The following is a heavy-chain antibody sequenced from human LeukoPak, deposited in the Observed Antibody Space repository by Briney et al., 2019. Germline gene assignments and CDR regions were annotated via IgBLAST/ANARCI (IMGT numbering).Heavy chain of an antibody. V-gene: IGHV3-23*01. CDR2: ISGSGGST. CDR1: GFTFSSYA. J-gene: IGHJ4*02. Sequence: PGASLRLSCAASGFTFSSYAMSWVRQAPGKGLEWVSAISGSGGSTYYADSVKGRFTISRDNSKNTLYLQMNSLRAEDTAVYYCAKDPYGSGSPLFDYWGQGTLVTVSS. CDR3: AKDPYGSGSPLFDY. D-gene: IGHD3-10*01.